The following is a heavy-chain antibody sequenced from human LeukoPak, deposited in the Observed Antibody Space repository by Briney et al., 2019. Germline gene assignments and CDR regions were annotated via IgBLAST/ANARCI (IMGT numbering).Heavy chain of an antibody. J-gene: IGHJ4*02. CDR3: AGCDFWSGYAPAYFDY. V-gene: IGHV4-34*01. CDR2: INHRGST. D-gene: IGHD3-3*01. Sequence: ASETLSLTCAVYGGSFSGYYWSWIRQPPGKGLEWIGEINHRGSTNYNPSLKSRVTISVDTSKNQFSLKLSSVTAADTAVYYCAGCDFWSGYAPAYFDYWGQGTLVTVSS. CDR1: GGSFSGYY.